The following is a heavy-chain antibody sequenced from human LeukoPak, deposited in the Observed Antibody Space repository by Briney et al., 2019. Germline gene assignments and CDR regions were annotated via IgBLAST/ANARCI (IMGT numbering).Heavy chain of an antibody. CDR2: IRGSVGST. V-gene: IGHV3-23*01. CDR3: AKGAEFAIHDAFDI. D-gene: IGHD1-14*01. J-gene: IGHJ3*02. CDR1: ASTFSSYA. Sequence: SLTLSSAASASTFSSYAMSWVRPPQGSGLEWDSAIRGSVGSTTYADSTEGRFTIARDNSKNTVYRQMNSQRAEDTAVEYCAKGAEFAIHDAFDIWGQGTMVTVSS.